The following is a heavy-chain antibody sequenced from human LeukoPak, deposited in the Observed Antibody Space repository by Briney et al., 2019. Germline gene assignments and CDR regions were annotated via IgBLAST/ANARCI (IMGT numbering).Heavy chain of an antibody. V-gene: IGHV1-2*02. CDR2: INPNSGGT. D-gene: IGHD3-10*01. CDR3: AANAYYYGSGSYYDY. Sequence: ASVKVSCKASGYTFTNYDINWVRQATGQGLEWMGWINPNSGGTNYAQKFQGRVTMTRDTSISTAYMELSRLRSDDTAVYYCAANAYYYGSGSYYDYWGQGTLVTVSS. CDR1: GYTFTNYD. J-gene: IGHJ4*02.